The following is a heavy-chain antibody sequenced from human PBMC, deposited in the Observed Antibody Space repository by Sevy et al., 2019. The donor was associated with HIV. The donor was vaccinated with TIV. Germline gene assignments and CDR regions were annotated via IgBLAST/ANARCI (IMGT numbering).Heavy chain of an antibody. CDR2: ISHDGSLK. CDR1: GFIFTNYG. D-gene: IGHD2-15*01. Sequence: GGSLRLSSAASGFIFTNYGMHWVRQAPGKGLEWVAVISHDGSLKYYADSVRGRVTISRDSSKNTVSLQMNSLRLEDTAVYYCAKGSRATGSAFDIWGQGTMVTVSS. CDR3: AKGSRATGSAFDI. J-gene: IGHJ3*02. V-gene: IGHV3-30*18.